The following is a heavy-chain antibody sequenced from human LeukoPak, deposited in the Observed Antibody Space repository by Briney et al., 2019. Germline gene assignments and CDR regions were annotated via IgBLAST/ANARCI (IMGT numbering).Heavy chain of an antibody. V-gene: IGHV3-48*04. CDR3: ARDSLVQGVFDY. CDR1: GFTFSSYA. D-gene: IGHD3-10*01. J-gene: IGHJ4*02. Sequence: PGGSLRLSCAASGFTFSSYAMSWIRQAPGRGLEWISYISGSTTAISYADSVKGRFTISRDNAKNSLYLQMSSLGAEDTAVYYCARDSLVQGVFDYWGQGTLVTVSS. CDR2: ISGSTTAI.